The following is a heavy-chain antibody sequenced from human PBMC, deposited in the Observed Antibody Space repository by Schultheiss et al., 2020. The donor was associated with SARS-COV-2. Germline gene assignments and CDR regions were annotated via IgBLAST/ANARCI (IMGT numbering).Heavy chain of an antibody. V-gene: IGHV4-59*01. Sequence: SQTLSLTCTVSGDSIEGYYWHWIRQPPGKGLEWIGDLFYGGSPNYNPSLKSRLFISGDTSKNQVSLNVRSVTAADTAVYYCARSSDYSSGYFPEWGYWGQGALVTVAS. CDR1: GDSIEGYY. D-gene: IGHD3-22*01. J-gene: IGHJ4*02. CDR3: ARSSDYSSGYFPEWGY. CDR2: LFYGGSP.